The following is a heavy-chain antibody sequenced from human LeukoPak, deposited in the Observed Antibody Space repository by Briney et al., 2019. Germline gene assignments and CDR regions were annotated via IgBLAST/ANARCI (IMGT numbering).Heavy chain of an antibody. J-gene: IGHJ4*02. CDR2: ISGYNGNT. CDR1: GYTFTSYG. D-gene: IGHD6-19*01. CDR3: ARDFRFSGWYDDFDY. Sequence: ASVKVSCKASGYTFTSYGISWVRQAPGQGLEWMGWISGYNGNTNYAQKLQGRVTMTTDTSTSTAYMELRSLRSDDTAVYYCARDFRFSGWYDDFDYWGQGTLVTVSS. V-gene: IGHV1-18*01.